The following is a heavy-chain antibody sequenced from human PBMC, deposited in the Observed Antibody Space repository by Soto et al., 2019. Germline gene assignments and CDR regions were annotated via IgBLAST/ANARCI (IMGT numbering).Heavy chain of an antibody. Sequence: QVQLVESGGGVVQPGRSLRLSCAASGFTLSSYGMHWVRQAPGKGLEWVAGTSYDESNRYYADSVKGRFTVSRDNSKNTLYLQRNSSRAEDTAVYYCARDGGDGYNRRFDPWGQGTLVTVSS. CDR1: GFTLSSYG. CDR3: ARDGGDGYNRRFDP. CDR2: TSYDESNR. J-gene: IGHJ5*02. V-gene: IGHV3-30*03. D-gene: IGHD5-12*01.